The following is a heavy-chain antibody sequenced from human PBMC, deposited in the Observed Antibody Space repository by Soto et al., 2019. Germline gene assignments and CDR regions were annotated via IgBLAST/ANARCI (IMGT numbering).Heavy chain of an antibody. CDR2: ISGSNSYT. Sequence: QVQLVESGGGLVKPGGSLRLSCAASGFTFSDYYMSWIRQAPGKGLEWISYISGSNSYTNYAASVKGRLTISRDNAKNSLYLQMITLRAEDTAVYYCARSRYSYGLPDYWGQGTLVTVPS. D-gene: IGHD5-18*01. J-gene: IGHJ4*02. CDR3: ARSRYSYGLPDY. CDR1: GFTFSDYY. V-gene: IGHV3-11*05.